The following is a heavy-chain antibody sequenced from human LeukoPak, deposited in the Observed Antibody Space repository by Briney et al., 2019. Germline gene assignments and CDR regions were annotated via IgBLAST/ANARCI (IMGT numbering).Heavy chain of an antibody. CDR2: INHSGST. Sequence: LETLSLTCAVYGGSLSGFYWSWIRQPPGKGLEWIGEINHSGSTNYNPSLKSRVTISVDTSKNQFSLKLSSVTAADTAVYYCARGQTIVGATGDYWGQGTLVTVSS. J-gene: IGHJ4*02. V-gene: IGHV4-34*01. D-gene: IGHD1-26*01. CDR3: ARGQTIVGATGDY. CDR1: GGSLSGFY.